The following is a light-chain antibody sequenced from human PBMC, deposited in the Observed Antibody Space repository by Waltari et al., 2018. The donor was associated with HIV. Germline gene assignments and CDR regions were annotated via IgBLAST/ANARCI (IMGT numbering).Light chain of an antibody. CDR2: EVT. CDR3: CSCPRSGIRYV. J-gene: IGLJ1*01. V-gene: IGLV2-23*02. Sequence: QSALTQPASVSGSPGQSITISCTGTSSNVGSDDIVSWYQQHPGEAPKLIIYEVTKRHSGVSNRFPGSKSGNTASLTISGLQAEDEAEYYCCSCPRSGIRYVFGTGTKVTVL. CDR1: SSNVGSDDI.